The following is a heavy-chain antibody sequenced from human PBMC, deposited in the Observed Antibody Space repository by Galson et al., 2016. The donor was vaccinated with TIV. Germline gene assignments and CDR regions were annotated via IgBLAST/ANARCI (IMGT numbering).Heavy chain of an antibody. D-gene: IGHD2-2*01. CDR3: ATELYCSSISCYYYYGLDV. V-gene: IGHV1-18*04. CDR2: ISAYNGDI. Sequence: SVKVSCKASGYSFLSYGMTWVRQAPGRGLEWLGWISAYNGDIKSARKFQGRVTMTTDTSTNTAYMELRSLGSDDTAVYYCATELYCSSISCYYYYGLDVWGNGTTVTVSS. CDR1: GYSFLSYG. J-gene: IGHJ6*04.